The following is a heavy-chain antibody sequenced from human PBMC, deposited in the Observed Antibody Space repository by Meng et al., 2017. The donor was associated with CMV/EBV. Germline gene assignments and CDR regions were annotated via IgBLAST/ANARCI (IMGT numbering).Heavy chain of an antibody. J-gene: IGHJ4*02. CDR1: GGSISSGGDY. CDR2: IYYSGST. D-gene: IGHD1-26*01. CDR3: ARGTTVGATYAVDY. Sequence: SGGSISSGGDYWSWNRQHPGKGLEWIGYIYYSGSTYYNPSLKSRVTISVDTSKNQFSLKLSSVTAADTAVYYCARGTTVGATYAVDYWGQGTLVTVSS. V-gene: IGHV4-31*02.